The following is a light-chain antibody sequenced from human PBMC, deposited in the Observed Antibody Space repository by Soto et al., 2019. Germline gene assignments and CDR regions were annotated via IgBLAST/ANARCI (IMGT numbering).Light chain of an antibody. Sequence: DIQLTQSPSFLSASVGDRVAITCRASQGISTYLTWYQQRPGKAPKLLIYATFSLQGGVPSRFSGRGSGTEFTLTISSLQPEDFATYYCQQVHSYPPSFGPGTTVEFK. CDR2: ATF. CDR3: QQVHSYPPS. CDR1: QGISTY. J-gene: IGKJ3*01. V-gene: IGKV1-9*01.